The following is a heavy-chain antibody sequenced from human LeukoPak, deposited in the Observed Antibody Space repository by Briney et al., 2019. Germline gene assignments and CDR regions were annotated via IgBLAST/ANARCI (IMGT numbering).Heavy chain of an antibody. Sequence: GGSLRLSCAASGFTFSSYEMNWIRQAPGKGLEWVSYISSSGSTIYYADSVKGRFTISRDNAKNSLYLQMNSLRAEDTAVYYCARDPLQVEGEDYGMDVWGQGTTVTVSS. V-gene: IGHV3-48*03. CDR1: GFTFSSYE. J-gene: IGHJ6*02. CDR3: ARDPLQVEGEDYGMDV. CDR2: ISSSGSTI. D-gene: IGHD1-1*01.